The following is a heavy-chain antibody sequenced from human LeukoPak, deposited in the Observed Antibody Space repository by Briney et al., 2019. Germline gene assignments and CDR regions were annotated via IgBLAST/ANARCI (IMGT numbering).Heavy chain of an antibody. J-gene: IGHJ4*02. V-gene: IGHV3-23*01. CDR2: ISGSGGST. CDR1: GFTFSSYA. CDR3: ARPMNVLRFLEWLFIY. D-gene: IGHD3-3*01. Sequence: PGGSLRLSCAASGFTFSSYAMSWVRQAPGKGLVWVSAISGSGGSTYYADSVKGRFTISRDNSKNTLYLQMNSLRAEDTAVYYCARPMNVLRFLEWLFIYWGQGTLVTVSS.